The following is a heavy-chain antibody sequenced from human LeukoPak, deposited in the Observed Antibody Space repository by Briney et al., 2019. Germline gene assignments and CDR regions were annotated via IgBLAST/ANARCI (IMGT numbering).Heavy chain of an antibody. V-gene: IGHV1-69*05. J-gene: IGHJ5*02. CDR3: ARGAAGTRGPHNWFGP. CDR2: ILPIFGTA. Sequence: AASVKVSCKASGGTVNSYAISWVRQAPGQGLEWMGGILPIFGTANYAQKFQGRVTITTDESTSTAYMELSSLRSEDTAVYYCARGAAGTRGPHNWFGPWGQGTLVTVSS. D-gene: IGHD6-13*01. CDR1: GGTVNSYA.